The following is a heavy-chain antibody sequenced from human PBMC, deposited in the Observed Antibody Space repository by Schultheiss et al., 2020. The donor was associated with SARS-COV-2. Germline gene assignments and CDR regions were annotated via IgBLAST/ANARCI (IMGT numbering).Heavy chain of an antibody. CDR1: GGSFSGYY. V-gene: IGHV4-59*01. CDR3: ARECDFWSGYYPYYFDY. D-gene: IGHD3-3*01. CDR2: IYYSGST. J-gene: IGHJ4*02. Sequence: SETLSLTCAVYGGSFSGYYWSWIRQPPGKGLEWIGYIYYSGSTNYNPSLKSRVTISVDTSKNQFSLKLSSVTAADTAVYYCARECDFWSGYYPYYFDYWGQGTLVTVSS.